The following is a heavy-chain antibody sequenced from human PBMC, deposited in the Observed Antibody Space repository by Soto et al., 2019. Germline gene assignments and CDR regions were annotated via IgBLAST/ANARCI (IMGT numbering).Heavy chain of an antibody. Sequence: SETLSLTCAVYGGSFSGYYWSWIRQPPGKGLEWIGEINHSGSTNYNPSLKSRVTISVDTSKNQFSLKLSSVTAADTAVYYCAGKNWNYVYYYYGMDVWGQGTTVTVS. CDR2: INHSGST. V-gene: IGHV4-34*01. D-gene: IGHD1-7*01. J-gene: IGHJ6*02. CDR1: GGSFSGYY. CDR3: AGKNWNYVYYYYGMDV.